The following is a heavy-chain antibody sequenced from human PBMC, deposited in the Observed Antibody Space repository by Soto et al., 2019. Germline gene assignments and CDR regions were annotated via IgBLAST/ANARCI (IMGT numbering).Heavy chain of an antibody. V-gene: IGHV4-59*01. D-gene: IGHD7-27*01. CDR1: GGSISSYY. CDR3: ARRWGTYFYY. J-gene: IGHJ4*02. Sequence: QVQLQESGPGLVKPSETLSLTCTVSGGSISSYYWSWIRQPPGKGQEWIGYIYYTGSTTNYNPSLKSRVTISVDTSKNQFSLKLSSVTAADTALYYCARRWGTYFYYSGQGTLVTVSS. CDR2: IYYTGSTT.